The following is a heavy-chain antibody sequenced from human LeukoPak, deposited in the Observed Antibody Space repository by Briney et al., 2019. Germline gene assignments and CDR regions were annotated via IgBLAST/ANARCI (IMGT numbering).Heavy chain of an antibody. D-gene: IGHD1-1*01. Sequence: PSETLSLTCTVSGGSISSSSYYYWAWIRQPPGKGLEWMGYISYSGSTYYSPSLKGRVIISADTSKNQFSLRLTSVTAADTAVFYCAQLSSKFDYWGQGTLVTVSS. CDR1: GGSISSSSYY. CDR3: AQLSSKFDY. V-gene: IGHV4-39*01. CDR2: ISYSGST. J-gene: IGHJ4*02.